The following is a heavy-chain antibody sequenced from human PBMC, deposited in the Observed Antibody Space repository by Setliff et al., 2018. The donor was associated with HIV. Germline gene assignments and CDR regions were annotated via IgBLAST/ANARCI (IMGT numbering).Heavy chain of an antibody. CDR1: GFRFRTYY. V-gene: IGHV3-23*01. CDR3: AKDLVYYDSSGDLDY. CDR2: ISSSRDTSSSDSV. J-gene: IGHJ4*02. D-gene: IGHD3-22*01. Sequence: GSLRLSCVASGFRFRTYYMSWVRQAPGKGLQWISYISSSRDTSSSDSVSYADSVQGRFTISRDNSKHTLYLQMNSLRAEDTAVYYCAKDLVYYDSSGDLDYWGQGTLVTVSS.